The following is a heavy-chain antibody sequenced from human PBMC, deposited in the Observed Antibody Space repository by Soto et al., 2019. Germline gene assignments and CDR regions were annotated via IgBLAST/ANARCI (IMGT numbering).Heavy chain of an antibody. D-gene: IGHD6-13*01. CDR1: GFTFSPYW. J-gene: IGHJ1*01. CDR3: VKDESINWYSGHFRH. V-gene: IGHV3-74*01. Sequence: HPGGSLRLSCVASGFTFSPYWMHWVRQAPGKGLVWVSRLNGDGSRPTYADSVKGRFTISRDNAKNTLYLQMNSLRAEDTAVYYCVKDESINWYSGHFRHWGQGTLVTVSS. CDR2: LNGDGSRP.